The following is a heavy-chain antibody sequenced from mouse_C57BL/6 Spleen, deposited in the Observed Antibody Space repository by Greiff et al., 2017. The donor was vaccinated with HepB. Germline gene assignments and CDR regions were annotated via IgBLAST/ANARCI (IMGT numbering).Heavy chain of an antibody. CDR3: ARGGLYDGYPFAY. Sequence: VQLQQSGPELVKPGASVKMSCKASGYTFTDYNMHWVKQSHGKSLEWIGYINPNNGGTSYNQKFKGKATLTVNKSSSTAYMELRSLTSEDSAVYYCARGGLYDGYPFAYWGQGTLVTVSA. D-gene: IGHD2-3*01. J-gene: IGHJ3*01. V-gene: IGHV1-22*01. CDR1: GYTFTDYN. CDR2: INPNNGGT.